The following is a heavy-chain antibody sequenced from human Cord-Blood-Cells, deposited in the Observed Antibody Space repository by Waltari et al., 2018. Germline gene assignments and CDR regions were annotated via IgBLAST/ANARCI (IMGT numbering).Heavy chain of an antibody. CDR1: GYTFTGYY. V-gene: IGHV1-2*04. D-gene: IGHD2-8*01. J-gene: IGHJ4*02. CDR3: ARDNCTNGVCYFDY. Sequence: QVQLVQSGAEVKKPGASVKVSCKASGYTFTGYYMHWLRQAPGQGLEWMGWINPNSGGTNYAQKFQGWVTMTRDTSISTAYMELSRLRSDDTAVYYCARDNCTNGVCYFDYWGQGTLVTVSS. CDR2: INPNSGGT.